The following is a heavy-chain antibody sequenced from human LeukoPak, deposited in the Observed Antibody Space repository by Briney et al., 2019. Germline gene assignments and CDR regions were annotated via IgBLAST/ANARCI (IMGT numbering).Heavy chain of an antibody. J-gene: IGHJ4*02. V-gene: IGHV3-15*01. CDR1: GFSLSDAW. CDR2: VISKTHGGTT. CDR3: TTDQVPVAGQWLSGLPY. Sequence: NPGGSLRLSCAASGFSLSDAWMSWVRQAPGKGLEWVGRVISKTHGGTTDYGAPVRGRFTISRDDSKNTLYLQMNSLKTEDTAVYYCTTDQVPVAGQWLSGLPYWGQGAQVTVSS. D-gene: IGHD6-19*01.